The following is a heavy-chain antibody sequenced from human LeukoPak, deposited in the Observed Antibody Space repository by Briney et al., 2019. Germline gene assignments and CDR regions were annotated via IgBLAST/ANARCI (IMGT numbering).Heavy chain of an antibody. D-gene: IGHD3-22*01. CDR1: GGSISSSSYY. CDR3: ASTLLRVTPEYFQH. Sequence: SETLSLTCTVSGGSISSSSYYWGWIRQPPGKGLEWIGSIYYSGSTYYNPSLKSRVTISVDTSKNQFSLKLSSVTAADTAVYYCASTLLRVTPEYFQHWGQGTLVTVSS. CDR2: IYYSGST. J-gene: IGHJ1*01. V-gene: IGHV4-39*07.